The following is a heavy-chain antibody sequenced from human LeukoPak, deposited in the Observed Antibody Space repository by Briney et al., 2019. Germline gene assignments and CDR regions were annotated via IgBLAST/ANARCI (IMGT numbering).Heavy chain of an antibody. CDR1: GYSFNTYW. D-gene: IGHD2-15*01. V-gene: IGHV5-51*01. CDR2: IYPGDSEI. Sequence: GESLKISCKGSGYSFNTYWIGWVRQRPGEALEWMGIIYPGDSEIRYGPSFQGQVTISADKSSRTAYLQRISLNASDTAIYYCVRRGRYCSGDRCYFLFDYWGQGTLVTVS. CDR3: VRRGRYCSGDRCYFLFDY. J-gene: IGHJ4*02.